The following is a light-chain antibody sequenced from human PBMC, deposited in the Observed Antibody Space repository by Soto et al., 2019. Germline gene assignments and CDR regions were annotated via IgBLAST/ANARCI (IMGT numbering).Light chain of an antibody. V-gene: IGKV3-20*01. J-gene: IGKJ1*01. CDR1: QSVSNNY. Sequence: AFTQSPGTLSLSPGERATLSCRASQSVSNNYLAWYQQKPGQAPRLLIYGASNRATGIPDRLSGSGSGTGFTLTISRMEPEDFAVYYCQQYGSSGTFGQGTKVDIK. CDR2: GAS. CDR3: QQYGSSGT.